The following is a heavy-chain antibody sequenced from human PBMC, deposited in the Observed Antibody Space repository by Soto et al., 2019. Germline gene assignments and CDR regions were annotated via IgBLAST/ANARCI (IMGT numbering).Heavy chain of an antibody. V-gene: IGHV3-23*01. J-gene: IGHJ3*02. CDR1: GFTFSNHP. D-gene: IGHD3-22*01. Sequence: EVQLLESGGGLVQPGGSLRPACAASGFTFSNHPMSWVRQAPGKGLEWVSAISGSGGSTYYADSVKGRFTISRDNSKNTLYLQMNSLRAEDTAVYYCAKTSGYYDLYDAFDIWGQGTMVTVSS. CDR2: ISGSGGST. CDR3: AKTSGYYDLYDAFDI.